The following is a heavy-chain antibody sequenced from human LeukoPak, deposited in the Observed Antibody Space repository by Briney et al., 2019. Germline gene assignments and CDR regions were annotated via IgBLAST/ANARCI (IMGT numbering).Heavy chain of an antibody. J-gene: IGHJ4*02. Sequence: PGGSLRLSCVASGFSIRTFWMTWVRQAPGKGLEWVANIRGDESRLYYVDSVKGRFTISRDNAKNSLYLQMSDLRAEDTALYYCGRAGSFSPIEYWGQGTLVTVSS. CDR1: GFSIRTFW. CDR2: IRGDESRL. D-gene: IGHD2/OR15-2a*01. V-gene: IGHV3-7*03. CDR3: GRAGSFSPIEY.